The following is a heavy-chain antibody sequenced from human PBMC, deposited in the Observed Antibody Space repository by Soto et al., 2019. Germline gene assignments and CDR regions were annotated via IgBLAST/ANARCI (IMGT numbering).Heavy chain of an antibody. J-gene: IGHJ4*02. CDR3: ESLVRGY. D-gene: IGHD1-26*01. CDR1: GFIFSSYG. Sequence: QVQLVESGGGVVQPGRSLRLSCAASGFIFSSYGMHWVRQAPGKGLEWVAVIWYDGSKVFYGDSVKGRFTISRDNSNNTLSLQMNRLRVEDTAVYYCESLVRGYWGQGNLVTVSS. CDR2: IWYDGSKV. V-gene: IGHV3-33*01.